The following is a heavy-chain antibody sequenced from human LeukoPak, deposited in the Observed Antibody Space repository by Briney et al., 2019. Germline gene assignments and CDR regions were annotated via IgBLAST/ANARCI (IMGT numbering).Heavy chain of an antibody. J-gene: IGHJ4*02. Sequence: ASVKVSCKASGFTFTSSAMQWVRQARGQRLEWIGWIVVGSGSTNYAQKFQERVTITRDMSTSTAYMELSSLRSEDTAVYYCAAYGDYISRDYWGQGTLVTVSS. V-gene: IGHV1-58*02. D-gene: IGHD4-17*01. CDR3: AAYGDYISRDY. CDR1: GFTFTSSA. CDR2: IVVGSGST.